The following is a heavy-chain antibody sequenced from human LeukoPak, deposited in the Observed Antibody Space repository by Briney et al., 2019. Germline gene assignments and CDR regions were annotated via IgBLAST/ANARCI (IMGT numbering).Heavy chain of an antibody. J-gene: IGHJ4*02. CDR3: ARALGYCSGGSCYHDFGY. D-gene: IGHD2-15*01. V-gene: IGHV3-74*01. CDR1: GFTFSSYW. Sequence: GGSLRLSCAASGFTFSSYWMHWVRQAPGKGLVWVSRINSDGSSTSYADSVKGRFTISRDNAKNTLYLQMNSLRAEDTAVYYCARALGYCSGGSCYHDFGYWGQGTLVTVSS. CDR2: INSDGSST.